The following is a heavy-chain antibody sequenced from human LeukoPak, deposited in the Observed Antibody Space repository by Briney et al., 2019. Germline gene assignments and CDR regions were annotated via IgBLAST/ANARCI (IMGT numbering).Heavy chain of an antibody. CDR1: GYTFASYY. CDR2: NNTSGGST. Sequence: ASVKVSCKASGYTFASYYMHWVRQAPGQGLEWMGINNTSGGSTSYAQKFQGRVTMTRDTSTSTVYMELSSLRSEDTAVYYCARVPGYSQAFDYWGQGTLVTVSS. CDR3: ARVPGYSQAFDY. D-gene: IGHD5-18*01. J-gene: IGHJ4*02. V-gene: IGHV1-46*01.